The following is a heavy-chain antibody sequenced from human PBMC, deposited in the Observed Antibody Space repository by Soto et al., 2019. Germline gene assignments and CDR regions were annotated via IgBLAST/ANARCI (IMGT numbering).Heavy chain of an antibody. D-gene: IGHD6-19*01. CDR1: GGSVSSGSYY. CDR2: IYYSGST. J-gene: IGHJ4*02. V-gene: IGHV4-61*01. CDR3: ARGNIAVAALDY. Sequence: PLETLSLTCTVSGGSVSSGSYYWSWIRQPPGKGLEWIGYIYYSGSTNYNPSLKSRVTISVDTSKNQFSLKLSSVTAADTAVYYCARGNIAVAALDYWGQGTLVTVSS.